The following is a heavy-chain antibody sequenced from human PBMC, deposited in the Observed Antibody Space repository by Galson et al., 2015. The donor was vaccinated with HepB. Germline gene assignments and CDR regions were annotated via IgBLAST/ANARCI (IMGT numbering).Heavy chain of an antibody. CDR2: IVSSGTTI. CDR1: GFIFSTYY. J-gene: IGHJ4*02. D-gene: IGHD2-8*02. V-gene: IGHV3-11*01. Sequence: SLRLSCAASGFIFSTYYMSWIRQAPGKGLEWISDIVSSGTTIYQADSVKGRFTASRDNAKNSLYLQMDSLRAEDTAVYYCARDRGYCTGGVCYSYYFDHWGQGTLVTVSS. CDR3: ARDRGYCTGGVCYSYYFDH.